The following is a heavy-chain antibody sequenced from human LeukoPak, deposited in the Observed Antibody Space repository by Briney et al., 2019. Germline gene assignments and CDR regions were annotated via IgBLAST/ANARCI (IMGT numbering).Heavy chain of an antibody. CDR1: GGSFSGYY. D-gene: IGHD3-3*01. CDR2: INHSGST. J-gene: IGHJ4*02. V-gene: IGHV4-34*01. CDR3: ARASPENDFSDY. Sequence: SETLSLTCAVYGGSFSGYYWSWIRQPPGKGLEWIGEINHSGSTNYNPSLKSRVTISVDTSKNQFSLKLSSVTAADTAVYYCARASPENDFSDYWGQGTLVTVSS.